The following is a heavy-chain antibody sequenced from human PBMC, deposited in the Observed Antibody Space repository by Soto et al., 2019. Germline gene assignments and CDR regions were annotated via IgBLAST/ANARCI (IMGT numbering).Heavy chain of an antibody. Sequence: QVQLQESGPGLVKPSQTLSLTCTVSGGSISSGGYYWSWIRQHPGKGLEWIGYIYYSGSTYYNPSLMSLVTISVDTSKNQFSLKLSSVTAADTAVYYCATSGSTMVRGGNHFDYWGQGTLVTVSS. CDR1: GGSISSGGYY. CDR3: ATSGSTMVRGGNHFDY. CDR2: IYYSGST. J-gene: IGHJ4*02. V-gene: IGHV4-31*01. D-gene: IGHD3-10*01.